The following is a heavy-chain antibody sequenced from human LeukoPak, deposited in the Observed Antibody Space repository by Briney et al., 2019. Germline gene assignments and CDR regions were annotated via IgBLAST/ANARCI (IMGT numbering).Heavy chain of an antibody. Sequence: SQTLSLTCTVSGGSISSGGYYWSWIRQHPGKGLEWIGYIYYSGSTYYNPSLKSRVTISVDTSKNQFSLKLSSVTAADTAVYCCARSQGEMATNRTSYYFDYWGQGTLVTVSS. V-gene: IGHV4-31*03. J-gene: IGHJ4*02. CDR2: IYYSGST. D-gene: IGHD5-24*01. CDR3: ARSQGEMATNRTSYYFDY. CDR1: GGSISSGGYY.